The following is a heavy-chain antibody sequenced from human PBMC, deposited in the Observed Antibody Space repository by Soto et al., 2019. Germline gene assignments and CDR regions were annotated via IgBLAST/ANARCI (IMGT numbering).Heavy chain of an antibody. J-gene: IGHJ6*02. D-gene: IGHD6-6*01. CDR3: ARAPPLVGGWGMDV. V-gene: IGHV4-31*03. Sequence: PSETLSLTCTVSGGSISSGGYYWSWIRQHPGKGLEWIGYIYYSGSTYYNPSLKSRVTISVDTSKNQFSLKLSSVTAADTAVYYCARAPPLVGGWGMDVWGQGTTVTVSS. CDR2: IYYSGST. CDR1: GGSISSGGYY.